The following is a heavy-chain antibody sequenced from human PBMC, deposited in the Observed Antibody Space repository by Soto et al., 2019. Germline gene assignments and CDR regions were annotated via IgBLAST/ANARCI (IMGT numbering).Heavy chain of an antibody. J-gene: IGHJ5*02. V-gene: IGHV5-51*01. CDR2: IYPGDSDT. CDR1: GYIFTDYW. CDR3: KRLISPVAARPS. D-gene: IGHD2-15*01. Sequence: PGESLKISCKGSGYIFTDYWIAWVRQMPGKAPEWMGIIYPGDSDTRYSPSFKGQVTISADKSINTAYLQWSSLKASDTAMYYWKRLISPVAARPSWGQGTLVTVSS.